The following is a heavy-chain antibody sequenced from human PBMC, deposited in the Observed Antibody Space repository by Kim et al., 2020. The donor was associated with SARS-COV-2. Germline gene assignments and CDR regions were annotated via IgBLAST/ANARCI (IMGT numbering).Heavy chain of an antibody. CDR2: ISYDGNNK. Sequence: GGSLRLSCAASGFTFSSYAMHWVRQAPGKGLEWVAVISYDGNNKYYADSVKGRFTISRDNSKNTLYLQMNSLRAEDTAVYYCARGYYGSGSYYPPDYYYYGMDVWGQGTTVTVSS. CDR3: ARGYYGSGSYYPPDYYYYGMDV. J-gene: IGHJ6*02. D-gene: IGHD3-10*01. CDR1: GFTFSSYA. V-gene: IGHV3-30-3*01.